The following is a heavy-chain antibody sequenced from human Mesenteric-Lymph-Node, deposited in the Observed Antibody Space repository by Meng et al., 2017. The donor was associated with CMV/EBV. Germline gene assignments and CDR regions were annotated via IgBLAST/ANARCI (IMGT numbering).Heavy chain of an antibody. CDR3: ARLAPHCSSTSCLPHYYYGMDV. J-gene: IGHJ6*02. D-gene: IGHD2-2*01. V-gene: IGHV5-51*01. CDR2: IYPGDSDT. Sequence: GESLKISCKGSGYSFTSYWIGWVRQMPGKGLEWMGIIYPGDSDTRYSPSFQGQVTISADNSISTAYLQWSSLKASDTAMYYCARLAPHCSSTSCLPHYYYGMDVWGQGTTVTVSS. CDR1: GYSFTSYW.